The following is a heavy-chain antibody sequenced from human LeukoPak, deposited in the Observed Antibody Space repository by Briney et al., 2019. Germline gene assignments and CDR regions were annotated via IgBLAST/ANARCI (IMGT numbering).Heavy chain of an antibody. CDR3: AKVVIAARWSGPFDY. Sequence: GRSLRLSCSASGFVFSDYPLHWIRQSPGKGPEWVAVISFDGSHQYYADSVKGRFTISRDNSKNTLYLQMNSLRAEDTAVYYCAKVVIAARWSGPFDYWGQGTLVTVSS. D-gene: IGHD6-13*01. CDR1: GFVFSDYP. CDR2: ISFDGSHQ. V-gene: IGHV3-30*01. J-gene: IGHJ4*02.